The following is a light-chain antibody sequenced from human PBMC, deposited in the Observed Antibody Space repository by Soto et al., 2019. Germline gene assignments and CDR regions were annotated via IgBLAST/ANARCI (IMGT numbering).Light chain of an antibody. CDR2: EVS. CDR1: SSDVGGYNY. CDR3: SSYTTISTLEV. J-gene: IGLJ3*02. V-gene: IGLV2-14*01. Sequence: QSALTQPASVSGSPGQLITISCTGTSSDVGGYNYVSWYQQHPGKAPKLMIYEVSNQPSGVSNRFSGSKSGNTASLTISGLQAEDEADYYCSSYTTISTLEVFGGGTKVTVL.